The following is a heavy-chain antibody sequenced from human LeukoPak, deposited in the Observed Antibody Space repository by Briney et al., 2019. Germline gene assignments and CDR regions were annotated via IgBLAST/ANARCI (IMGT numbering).Heavy chain of an antibody. Sequence: LSLTCAVYGGSFSGYYWSWVRQAPGKGLEWVAVISYDGSNKYYADSVKGRFTISRDNSKNTLYLQMNSLRAEDTAVYYCAKGRTGGDIVVVPAARYGMDVWGQGTTVTVSS. CDR2: ISYDGSNK. V-gene: IGHV3-30*18. CDR1: GGSFSGYY. D-gene: IGHD2-2*01. CDR3: AKGRTGGDIVVVPAARYGMDV. J-gene: IGHJ6*02.